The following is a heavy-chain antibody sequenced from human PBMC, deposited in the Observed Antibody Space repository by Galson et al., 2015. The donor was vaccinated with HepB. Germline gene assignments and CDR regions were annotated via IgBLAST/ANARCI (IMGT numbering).Heavy chain of an antibody. D-gene: IGHD2-8*02. Sequence: SLRLSCASSGFTFSGSAMHWVRPASGKGLEWVGRIRSKVNSYATAYAAPVKGRFTISRDDSKNTAYLQMNSLKTEDTAVYYCTRPAWCTGGVCPRGAFDIWGQGTMVTVSS. J-gene: IGHJ3*02. CDR3: TRPAWCTGGVCPRGAFDI. CDR2: IRSKVNSYAT. V-gene: IGHV3-73*01. CDR1: GFTFSGSA.